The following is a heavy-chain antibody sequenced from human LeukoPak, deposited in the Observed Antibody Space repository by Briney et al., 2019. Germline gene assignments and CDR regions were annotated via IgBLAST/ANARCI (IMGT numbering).Heavy chain of an antibody. CDR1: AYTFTTSD. V-gene: IGHV1-8*01. Sequence: ASVKVSCKASAYTFTTSDINWVRQAAGQGLEWMGWMNPNSGNTGYAQKFQGRVTITRNTSISTAYMELSSLRSEDTAVYYCARQGSSTDWGQGTLVTVSS. J-gene: IGHJ4*02. CDR3: ARQGSSTD. CDR2: MNPNSGNT. D-gene: IGHD1-26*01.